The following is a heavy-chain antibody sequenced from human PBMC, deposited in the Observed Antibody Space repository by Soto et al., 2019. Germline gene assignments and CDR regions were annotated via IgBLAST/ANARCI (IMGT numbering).Heavy chain of an antibody. CDR1: GGTFSSYT. V-gene: IGHV1-69*04. CDR2: IIPILGMA. J-gene: IGHJ4*02. D-gene: IGHD3-22*01. CDR3: ATDRSRYYDSSGYYRPGY. Sequence: GASVKVSCKASGGTFSSYTISWVRQAPGQGHEWMGKIIPILGMANYAQKVQGRVTITADKSTSTAYMELSSLRSEDTAVYYCATDRSRYYDSSGYYRPGYWGQGTLVTVSS.